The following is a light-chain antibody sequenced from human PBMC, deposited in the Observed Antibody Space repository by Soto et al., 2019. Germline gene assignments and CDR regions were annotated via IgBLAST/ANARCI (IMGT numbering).Light chain of an antibody. J-gene: IGLJ1*01. Sequence: QSVLTQPASVSGSPGQSITISCTGTSSDVGSHNLVSWYQQYPGKAPKLIISEASKRPSGVSNRFSGSKSGNTASLTISGLQAEDEADYYCSSFSSDTTLFVFGAGTKVTVL. V-gene: IGLV2-14*02. CDR1: SSDVGSHNL. CDR2: EAS. CDR3: SSFSSDTTLFV.